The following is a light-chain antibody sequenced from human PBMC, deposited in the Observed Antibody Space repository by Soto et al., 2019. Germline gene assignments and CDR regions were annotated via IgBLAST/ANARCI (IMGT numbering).Light chain of an antibody. CDR1: QSISSNN. Sequence: VLTQSPGSLSLSPGERATLSCRASQSISSNNLAWYQHKPGQAPRLLLFGTSIRATATPDRFSGSGSGTDFTLHIPGGEPEEFGVYYCQPEGPPPVTFGQGTKLEIK. V-gene: IGKV3-20*01. J-gene: IGKJ2*01. CDR2: GTS. CDR3: QPEGPPPVT.